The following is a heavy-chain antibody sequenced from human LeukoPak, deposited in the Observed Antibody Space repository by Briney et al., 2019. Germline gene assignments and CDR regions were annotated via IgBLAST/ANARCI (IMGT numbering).Heavy chain of an antibody. D-gene: IGHD3-10*01. CDR3: ARATALLLY. Sequence: PGRSLRLSCAASGFSFSSYGMHWVRQAPGKGLEWVSYISSSGSTIYYADSVKGRFTISRDNAKNSLYLQMNSLRAEDTAVYYCARATALLLYWGQGTLVTVSS. CDR2: ISSSGSTI. V-gene: IGHV3-48*04. J-gene: IGHJ4*02. CDR1: GFSFSSYG.